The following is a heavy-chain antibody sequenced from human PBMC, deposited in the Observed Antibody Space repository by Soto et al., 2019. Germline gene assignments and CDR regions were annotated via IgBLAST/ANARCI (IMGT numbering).Heavy chain of an antibody. CDR3: AADYMPARHYDSSGYLSDAFDI. CDR2: IVVGSGNT. D-gene: IGHD3-22*01. CDR1: GFTFTSSA. Sequence: SVKVSCKASGFTFTSSAVQWVRQARGQRLEWIGWIVVGSGNTNYAQKFQERVTITRDMSTSTAYMELSSLRSEDTAVYYCAADYMPARHYDSSGYLSDAFDIWGQGTMVTVS. V-gene: IGHV1-58*01. J-gene: IGHJ3*02.